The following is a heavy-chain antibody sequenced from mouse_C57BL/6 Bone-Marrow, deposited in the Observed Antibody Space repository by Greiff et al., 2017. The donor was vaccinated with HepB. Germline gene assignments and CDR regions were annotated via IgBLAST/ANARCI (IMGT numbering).Heavy chain of an antibody. D-gene: IGHD1-1*01. CDR3: TRYFGSSPQYFDV. CDR2: IDPENGDT. CDR1: GFNIKDDF. Sequence: VHVKQSGAELVRPGASVKLSCTASGFNIKDDFMHWVKQRPEQGLEWIGWIDPENGDTEYASKFQGKATITADTSSNTAYLQLSSLTSEDTAVYYCTRYFGSSPQYFDVWGTGTTVTVSS. V-gene: IGHV14-4*01. J-gene: IGHJ1*03.